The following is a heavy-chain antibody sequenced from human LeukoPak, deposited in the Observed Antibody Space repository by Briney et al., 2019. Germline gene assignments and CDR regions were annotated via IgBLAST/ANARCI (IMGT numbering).Heavy chain of an antibody. CDR3: ARDREMVRGVDY. J-gene: IGHJ4*02. CDR2: ISNNGYTI. V-gene: IGHV3-48*03. D-gene: IGHD3-10*01. Sequence: GGSLRLSCAASGFTFSSFEMNWVRQGPGKGLEWVSYISNNGYTIYYADSVKGRFTISRDNAKNSLYLQMNSLRAEDTAVYYCARDREMVRGVDYWGQGTLVTVSS. CDR1: GFTFSSFE.